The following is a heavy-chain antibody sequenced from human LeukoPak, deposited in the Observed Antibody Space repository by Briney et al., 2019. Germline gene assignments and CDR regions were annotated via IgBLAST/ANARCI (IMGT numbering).Heavy chain of an antibody. V-gene: IGHV4-59*01. CDR2: IYYSGST. CDR3: AHYGDYVRAFDI. CDR1: GGSISSYH. J-gene: IGHJ3*02. Sequence: PSETLSLTCTVSGGSISSYHWSWIRQPPGKGLEWIGYIYYSGSTNYNPSLKSRVTISVDTSKNQFSLKLSSVTAADTAVYYCAHYGDYVRAFDIWGQGTMVTVSS. D-gene: IGHD4-17*01.